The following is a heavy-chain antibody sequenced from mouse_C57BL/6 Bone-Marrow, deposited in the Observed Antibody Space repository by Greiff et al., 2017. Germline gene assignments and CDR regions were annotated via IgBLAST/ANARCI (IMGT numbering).Heavy chain of an antibody. CDR3: SSFEGNYFDF. Sequence: VQLKESGAELVKPGASVKLSCTASGFNIKDDYINWVKQRPEQGLEWIGWIDPENGDTEYASKFQGKATITSYTSSNTAYLQLSSLTSEDTAVYYCSSFEGNYFDFWGQGTPLTVAS. D-gene: IGHD2-14*01. V-gene: IGHV14-4*01. J-gene: IGHJ2*01. CDR1: GFNIKDDY. CDR2: IDPENGDT.